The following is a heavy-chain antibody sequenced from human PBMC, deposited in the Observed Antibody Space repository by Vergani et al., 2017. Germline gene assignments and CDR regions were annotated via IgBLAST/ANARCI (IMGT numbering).Heavy chain of an antibody. D-gene: IGHD2-15*01. CDR2: IHTGGGT. CDR1: GDSIRSGSHY. Sequence: QVQLQESGPGLVKPPGTLSLTCAVSGDSIRSGSHYWSWIRQPAGKGPGWIGHIHTGGGTDLNPSFKSRVSISVDTSKSQFSLKLNSVTVADTAVYYCARSRPYCTSGSCPAIWGQGTLVTVSS. J-gene: IGHJ4*02. CDR3: ARSRPYCTSGSCPAI. V-gene: IGHV4-61*02.